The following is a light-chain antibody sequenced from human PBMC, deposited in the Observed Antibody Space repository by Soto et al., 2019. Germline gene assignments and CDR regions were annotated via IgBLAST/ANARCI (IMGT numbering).Light chain of an antibody. CDR1: SSNIGTNY. J-gene: IGLJ2*01. V-gene: IGLV1-47*01. CDR2: SND. Sequence: QSVLTQSPSAAGTPGQRVIISCSGTSSNIGTNYVYWYQQLPGTAPKVLSYSNDKRPSGVPNRFSGSKSCTSASLAISGLRSEDEADYYCASWDDSLSGPLFGGGTKLTVL. CDR3: ASWDDSLSGPL.